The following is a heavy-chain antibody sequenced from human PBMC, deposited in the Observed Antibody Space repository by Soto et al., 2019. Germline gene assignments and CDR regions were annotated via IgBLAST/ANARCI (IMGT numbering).Heavy chain of an antibody. Sequence: EVQLLESGGGLVQPGGSLRLSCAASGFTFSNYAMSWVRQAPGKGLEWVSAISGSGGSTYYADPVKGRFSISRDNSKNTLFLKMNSLRAENTAVYYCAKDRYCSGGSCYSEWAFDIWGQGTMVTVSS. CDR3: AKDRYCSGGSCYSEWAFDI. V-gene: IGHV3-23*01. D-gene: IGHD2-15*01. CDR2: ISGSGGST. J-gene: IGHJ3*02. CDR1: GFTFSNYA.